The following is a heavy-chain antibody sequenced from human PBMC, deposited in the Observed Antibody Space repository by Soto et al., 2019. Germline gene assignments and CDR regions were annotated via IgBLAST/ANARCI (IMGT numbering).Heavy chain of an antibody. Sequence: GGSLRLSCAVSGFTFSDYYMSWIRQAPGKGLEWVSYISSSGSTIYYADSVKGRFTISRDNAKNSLYLQMNSLRAEDTAVYYCARPHFMVGASYFDYWGQGTLVTVSS. V-gene: IGHV3-11*01. CDR2: ISSSGSTI. J-gene: IGHJ4*02. D-gene: IGHD1-26*01. CDR3: ARPHFMVGASYFDY. CDR1: GFTFSDYY.